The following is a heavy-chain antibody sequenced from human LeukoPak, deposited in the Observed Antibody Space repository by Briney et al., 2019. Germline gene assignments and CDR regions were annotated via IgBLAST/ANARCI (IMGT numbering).Heavy chain of an antibody. Sequence: GGSLRLSCAASGFTFSSYAMSWVRQAPGKGLEWVSAISGSGGSTYYADSVKGRFTISRDNSKNTLYLQMNSLRAEDTAVYYCAKDIGGDTMVRGVYYYYYYGMDVWGKGTTVTVPS. CDR2: ISGSGGST. V-gene: IGHV3-23*01. CDR3: AKDIGGDTMVRGVYYYYYYGMDV. D-gene: IGHD3-10*01. CDR1: GFTFSSYA. J-gene: IGHJ6*04.